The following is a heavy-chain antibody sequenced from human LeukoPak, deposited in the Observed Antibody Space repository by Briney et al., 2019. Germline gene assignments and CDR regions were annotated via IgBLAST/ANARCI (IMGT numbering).Heavy chain of an antibody. Sequence: GGSLRLSCAASGFTFDDYAMHWVRQAPGKGLEWVSLISWDGGSTYYADSVKGRFTISRDKRKNSLYLQMNSLRAEDTALYYCAKDPFYKGYVWGGPVWAFDIWGQGTMVTVSS. CDR1: GFTFDDYA. V-gene: IGHV3-43D*03. CDR2: ISWDGGST. J-gene: IGHJ3*02. CDR3: AKDPFYKGYVWGGPVWAFDI. D-gene: IGHD3-16*01.